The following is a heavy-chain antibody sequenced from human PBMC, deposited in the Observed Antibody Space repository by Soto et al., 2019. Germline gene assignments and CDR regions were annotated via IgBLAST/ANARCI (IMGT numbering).Heavy chain of an antibody. CDR3: ARGQTLGSGYPTRFDY. D-gene: IGHD3-3*01. CDR1: GGSISSGGYS. V-gene: IGHV4-30-2*01. Sequence: QLQLQESGSGLVKPSQTLSLTCAVSGGSISSGGYSWSWIRQPPGKGLEWIGYIYHSGSTYYNPYIKSRVTISVDRSQNQFALKLSSVTAADTAVYYCARGQTLGSGYPTRFDYWGQVTLVTVSS. J-gene: IGHJ4*02. CDR2: IYHSGST.